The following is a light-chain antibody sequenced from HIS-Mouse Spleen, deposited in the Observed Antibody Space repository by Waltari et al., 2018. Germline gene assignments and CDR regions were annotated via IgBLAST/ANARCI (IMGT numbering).Light chain of an antibody. CDR3: YSTDSSGNHKEV. Sequence: SYELTQPPSVSVSPGQTARITCSGDALTKKYAYWYQQKSGQAPVLVIYEDSKRPSGIPERFSGSSSGTMATLTISGAQVEDEADYYCYSTDSSGNHKEVFGGGTK. J-gene: IGLJ2*01. V-gene: IGLV3-10*01. CDR1: ALTKKY. CDR2: EDS.